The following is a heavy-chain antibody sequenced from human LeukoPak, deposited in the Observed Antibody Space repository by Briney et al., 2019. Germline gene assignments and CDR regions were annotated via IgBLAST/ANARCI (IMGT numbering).Heavy chain of an antibody. D-gene: IGHD2-21*02. Sequence: GGSLSLSCAASGFTFSSYAMHWVRQAPGKGLEWVAVISYDGSNKYYADSVKGRFTISRDNSKNTLYLQMNSLRAEDTAVYYCARERQHIVVVTAPIPFLWGAFDIWGQGTMVTVSS. V-gene: IGHV3-30*04. CDR3: ARERQHIVVVTAPIPFLWGAFDI. CDR2: ISYDGSNK. J-gene: IGHJ3*02. CDR1: GFTFSSYA.